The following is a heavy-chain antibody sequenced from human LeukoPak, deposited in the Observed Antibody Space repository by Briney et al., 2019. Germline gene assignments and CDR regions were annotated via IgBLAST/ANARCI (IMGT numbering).Heavy chain of an antibody. CDR1: GYSISSGYY. CDR3: ARDLGGSGSYYNY. Sequence: PSETLSLTCTVSGYSISSGYYWGWIRQPPGKGLEWIGSIYHSGSTYYNPSLKSRVTISVDTSKNQFSLKLSSVTAADTAVYYCARDLGGSGSYYNYWGQGTLVTVSS. CDR2: IYHSGST. J-gene: IGHJ4*02. D-gene: IGHD3-10*01. V-gene: IGHV4-38-2*02.